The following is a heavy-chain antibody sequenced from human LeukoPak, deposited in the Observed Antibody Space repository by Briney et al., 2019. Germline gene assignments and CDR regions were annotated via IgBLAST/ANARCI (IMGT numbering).Heavy chain of an antibody. CDR1: GYTFSSYD. J-gene: IGHJ6*03. D-gene: IGHD3/OR15-3a*01. CDR3: ARALSWTTESYYYMDV. Sequence: ASVKVSCKASGYTFSSYDISWVRQATGQGLEWMGWMNPNSGNTGYAQKFQGRVTMTKNTSITTAYMDLSSLRSEDTAVYYCARALSWTTESYYYMDVWGKGTTVTVSS. CDR2: MNPNSGNT. V-gene: IGHV1-8*01.